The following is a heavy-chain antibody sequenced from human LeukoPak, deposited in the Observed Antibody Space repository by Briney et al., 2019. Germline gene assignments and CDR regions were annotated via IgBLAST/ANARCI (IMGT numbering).Heavy chain of an antibody. V-gene: IGHV3-11*01. CDR3: ARDPGSGYEEHFDY. J-gene: IGHJ4*02. Sequence: GGSLRLSCAASGFIFSDYYMSWIRQAPGKGLEWVSYISSSGSTMYYTDSVKGRFTISRDHAKDSLYLQMNSLRAEDTAVYYCARDPGSGYEEHFDYWGQGTLVTVSS. CDR1: GFIFSDYY. CDR2: ISSSGSTM. D-gene: IGHD5-12*01.